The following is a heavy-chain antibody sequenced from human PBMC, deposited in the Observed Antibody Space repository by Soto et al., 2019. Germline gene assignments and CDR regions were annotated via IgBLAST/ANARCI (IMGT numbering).Heavy chain of an antibody. Sequence: GGSLRLSCAASGFTFSSYAMSWVRQAPGKGLEWVSAISGSGGSTYYEVSVKGRFTISRDNSKNTLYLQMNSLRAEDTAVDYCAKDPRYDYGGNYDYWGQGTLVTVS. CDR2: ISGSGGST. J-gene: IGHJ4*02. D-gene: IGHD4-17*01. V-gene: IGHV3-23*01. CDR3: AKDPRYDYGGNYDY. CDR1: GFTFSSYA.